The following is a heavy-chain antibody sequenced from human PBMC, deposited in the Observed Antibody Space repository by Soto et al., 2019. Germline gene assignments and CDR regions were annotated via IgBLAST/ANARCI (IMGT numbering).Heavy chain of an antibody. CDR1: GGTFSSCA. Sequence: QVQLVQSGAEVKKPGSSVKVSCKASGGTFSSCAISWVRQAPGQGLEWMGGIIPIFGTANYAQKFQGRVTITADESTSTAYMELRSLRSEDTAVYYCARDRTGYSSSPIYGMDVWGQGTTVTVSS. CDR2: IIPIFGTA. J-gene: IGHJ6*02. V-gene: IGHV1-69*12. D-gene: IGHD6-6*01. CDR3: ARDRTGYSSSPIYGMDV.